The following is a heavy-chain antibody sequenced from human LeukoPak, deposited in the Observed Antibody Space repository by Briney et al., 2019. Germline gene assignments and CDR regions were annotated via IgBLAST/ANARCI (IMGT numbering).Heavy chain of an antibody. V-gene: IGHV3-74*01. D-gene: IGHD1-7*01. CDR3: ATARNFRFEY. CDR2: MNGEGTTI. J-gene: IGHJ4*02. CDR1: GLTFRTTW. Sequence: GSLRLSSATSGLTFRTTWMHWVRQAPGKGLMWVSRMNGEGTTIDYADSVKGRFTVSRDYAKNTLFLQMNNLRTEDTALYFCATARNFRFEYWGQGSLVIVSA.